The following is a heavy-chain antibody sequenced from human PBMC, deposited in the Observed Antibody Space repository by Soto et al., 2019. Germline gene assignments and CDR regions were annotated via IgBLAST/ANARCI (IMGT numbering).Heavy chain of an antibody. CDR2: ISTSNGDA. D-gene: IGHD4-17*01. CDR3: ARDRPYIRDY. J-gene: IGHJ4*02. V-gene: IGHV1-18*01. Sequence: QVQLVQSGVEVKKPGASVKVSCKASGYTFTSYGISWVRQAPGQGLEWMGWISTSNGDAGYAQKLQGRVTMTTDTSATTAYMELRSPRSHDTAVYYCARDRPYIRDYCGQGTLVTVSS. CDR1: GYTFTSYG.